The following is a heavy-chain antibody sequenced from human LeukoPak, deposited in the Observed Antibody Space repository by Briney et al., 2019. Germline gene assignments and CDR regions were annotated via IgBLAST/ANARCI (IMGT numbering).Heavy chain of an antibody. D-gene: IGHD7-27*01. CDR2: IRSSPNTI. V-gene: IGHV3-11*04. J-gene: IGHJ4*02. CDR3: VRDHHWGFDY. Sequence: GGSLRLSCATSGFIFSGYYMSWIRQAPGKGLEWLSYIRSSPNTIYYADSVKGRFTVSRDDAKNSLYLQMNSLRAEDTAVYYCVRDHHWGFDYWGQGTQVTVSA. CDR1: GFIFSGYY.